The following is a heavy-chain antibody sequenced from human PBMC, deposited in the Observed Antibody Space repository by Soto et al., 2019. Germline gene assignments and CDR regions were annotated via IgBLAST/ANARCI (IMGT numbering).Heavy chain of an antibody. CDR1: GFSLSSSGVG. D-gene: IGHD2-8*01. CDR2: IYWDDDK. Sequence: QITLKESGPTLVKPTQTLTLTCTFSGFSLSSSGVGVGWIRQPPGKALEWLALIYWDDDKLYSPSLKSRLTINKDTSKNQVVLTMTNMDPVDTATYYCARTNVTSGLDYWGQGTLVTVSS. V-gene: IGHV2-5*02. CDR3: ARTNVTSGLDY. J-gene: IGHJ4*02.